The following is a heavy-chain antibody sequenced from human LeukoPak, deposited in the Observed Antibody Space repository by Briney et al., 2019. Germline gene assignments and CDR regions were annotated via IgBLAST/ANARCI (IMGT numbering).Heavy chain of an antibody. CDR3: TRGGVEEYSSSRGVFDY. J-gene: IGHJ4*02. V-gene: IGHV3-74*01. CDR2: INSDGSST. D-gene: IGHD6-6*01. CDR1: GFTFSSYW. Sequence: GGSLRLSCAASGFTFSSYWMHWVRQAPGKGLVWVSRINSDGSSTSYADSVKGRFTISRDNAKNTLYLQMNSLRAEDTAVYYCTRGGVEEYSSSRGVFDYWGQGTLVTVSS.